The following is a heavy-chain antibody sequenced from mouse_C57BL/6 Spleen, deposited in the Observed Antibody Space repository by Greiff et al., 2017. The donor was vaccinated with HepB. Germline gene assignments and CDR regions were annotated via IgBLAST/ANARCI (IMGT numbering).Heavy chain of an antibody. CDR2: IDPETGGT. V-gene: IGHV1-15*01. J-gene: IGHJ2*01. CDR1: GYTFTDYE. CDR3: TRSEGNLFDY. Sequence: VKLQESGAELVRPGASVTLSCKASGYTFTDYEMHWVKQTPVHGLEWIGAIDPETGGTAYNQKFKGKAILTADKSSSTAYMELRSLTSEDSAVYYCTRSEGNLFDYWGQGTTLTVSS. D-gene: IGHD2-1*01.